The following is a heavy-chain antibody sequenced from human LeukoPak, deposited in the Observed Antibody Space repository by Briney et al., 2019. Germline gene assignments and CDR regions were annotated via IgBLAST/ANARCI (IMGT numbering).Heavy chain of an antibody. J-gene: IGHJ4*02. D-gene: IGHD2-2*01. V-gene: IGHV3-21*01. Sequence: GGSLRLSCAASVFTFSSYSMNWVRQAPGKGLEWVSSISSSSSYIYYADSVKGRFTISRDNAKNSLYLQMNSLRAEDTAVYYCARECTGSTSCYPYWGQGTLVTVSS. CDR1: VFTFSSYS. CDR2: ISSSSSYI. CDR3: ARECTGSTSCYPY.